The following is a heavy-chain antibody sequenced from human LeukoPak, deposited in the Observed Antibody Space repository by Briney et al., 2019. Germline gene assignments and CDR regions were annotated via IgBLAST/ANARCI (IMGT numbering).Heavy chain of an antibody. D-gene: IGHD4-11*01. CDR2: FDPEDGET. J-gene: IGHJ6*03. V-gene: IGHV1-24*01. CDR3: ATSGSTVTACYYYYMDV. Sequence: ASVKVSCKVSEYTLTELSMHWVRLAPGKGLEWMGGFDPEDGETIYAQNFQGRVTMTEDTSTDTAYMELSSLRSEDTAVYYCATSGSTVTACYYYYMDVWGKGTTVTVSS. CDR1: EYTLTELS.